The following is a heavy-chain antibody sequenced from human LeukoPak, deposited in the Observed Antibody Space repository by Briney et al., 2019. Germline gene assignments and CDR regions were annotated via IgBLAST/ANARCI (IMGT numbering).Heavy chain of an antibody. CDR2: IIGSGDII. CDR3: AKSLLRPGY. CDR1: GFTFSSYE. D-gene: IGHD3-3*01. Sequence: GGSLRLSCSASGFTFSSYEMNWVRQAPGKGLEWISYIIGSGDIIYYADSVKGRFTISRDNSKNTLYLLMNSLRAEDTAVYYCAKSLLRPGYWGQGTLVTVSS. V-gene: IGHV3-48*03. J-gene: IGHJ4*02.